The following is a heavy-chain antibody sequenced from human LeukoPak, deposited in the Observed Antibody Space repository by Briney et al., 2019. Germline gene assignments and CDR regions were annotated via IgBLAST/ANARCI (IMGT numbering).Heavy chain of an antibody. CDR3: AKTFRSNFFDS. CDR1: RFIFVDYA. CDR2: ICWNSATI. V-gene: IGHV3-9*01. J-gene: IGHJ4*02. D-gene: IGHD2-8*01. Sequence: GRSLRLSLAASRFIFVDYAMHWVRPVPGKGVEWVSGICWNSATIAFADSVKGPFTISRENAKNSLSLQMNTLRAEETAVYYCAKTFRSNFFDSWGQGTLVTVSS.